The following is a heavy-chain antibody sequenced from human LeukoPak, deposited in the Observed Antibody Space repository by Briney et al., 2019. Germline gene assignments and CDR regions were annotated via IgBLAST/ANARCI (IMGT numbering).Heavy chain of an antibody. CDR2: IKSETDSATT. CDR1: GFTFSNAW. V-gene: IGHV3-15*01. Sequence: GGSLRLSCAASGFTFSNAWMCWVRQAPGKGLEWVGRIKSETDSATTDYAAPVKGRFTISRDDSKNTLYLQVNSLKTEDTGVYFCATDGGRSWYWGQGTLVTVSS. CDR3: ATDGGRSWY. D-gene: IGHD2-15*01. J-gene: IGHJ4*02.